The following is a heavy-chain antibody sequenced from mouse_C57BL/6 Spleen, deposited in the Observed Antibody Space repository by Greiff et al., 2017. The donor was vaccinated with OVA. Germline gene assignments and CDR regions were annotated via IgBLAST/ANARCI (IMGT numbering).Heavy chain of an antibody. CDR2: IDPETGGT. J-gene: IGHJ3*01. D-gene: IGHD2-4*01. CDR3: TRRGLRGWFAY. V-gene: IGHV1-15*01. CDR1: GYTFTDYE. Sequence: QVQLQQSGAELVRPGASVTLSCKASGYTFTDYEMHWVKQTPVHGLEWIGAIDPETGGTAYNQKFKGKAILTADKSSSTAYMELRSLTSEDSAVYYCTRRGLRGWFAYWGQGTLVTVSA.